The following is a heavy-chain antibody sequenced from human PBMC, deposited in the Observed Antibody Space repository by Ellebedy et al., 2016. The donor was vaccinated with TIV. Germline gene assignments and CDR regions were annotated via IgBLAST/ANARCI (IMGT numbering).Heavy chain of an antibody. CDR2: ISNDGKNK. V-gene: IGHV3-30*18. CDR1: GFTFSGNA. Sequence: GESLKISXAASGFTFSGNAMHWVRQAPGKGLEWVAVISNDGKNKYHVDSVKGRFTISRDNSKNTLYLQMNSLRPEDTAVYYCAEAVGSSWYKNPPKYWGQGTLVTVSS. D-gene: IGHD6-13*01. CDR3: AEAVGSSWYKNPPKY. J-gene: IGHJ4*02.